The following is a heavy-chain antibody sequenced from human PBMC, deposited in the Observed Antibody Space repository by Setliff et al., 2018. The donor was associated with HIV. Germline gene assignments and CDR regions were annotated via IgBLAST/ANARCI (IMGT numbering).Heavy chain of an antibody. J-gene: IGHJ4*02. Sequence: GGSLRLSCAASGFIFSNYRMNWVRQAPGKGLEWVSFISSSSTYTFYADSVKGRFTISRDNAKNSLFLQMNSLRAEDTAVYYCASIELAAMVPVDYWGQGTLVTVSS. CDR3: ASIELAAMVPVDY. D-gene: IGHD5-18*01. V-gene: IGHV3-21*01. CDR2: ISSSSTYT. CDR1: GFIFSNYR.